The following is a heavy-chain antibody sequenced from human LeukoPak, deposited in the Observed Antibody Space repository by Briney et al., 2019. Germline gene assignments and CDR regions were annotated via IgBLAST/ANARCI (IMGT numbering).Heavy chain of an antibody. CDR3: AKERLDYYYYYGMDV. CDR1: GFSLSSYG. D-gene: IGHD6-19*01. CDR2: TSYDGSNK. Sequence: PGGSLRLSCAASGFSLSSYGMHWVRQAPGKGLEWVAVTSYDGSNKYYADSVKGRFTISRDNSKNTLYLQMNSLRAEDTAVYYCAKERLDYYYYYGMDVWGQGTTVTVSS. V-gene: IGHV3-30*18. J-gene: IGHJ6*02.